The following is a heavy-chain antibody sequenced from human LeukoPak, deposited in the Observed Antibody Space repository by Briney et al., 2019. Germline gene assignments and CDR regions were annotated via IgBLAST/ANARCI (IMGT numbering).Heavy chain of an antibody. Sequence: ASVKVSCKASGYTFTSYDINWVRQATGQGLEWMGWMNPNSGNTGYAQKFQGRVTMTRNTSISTAYMELSSLRSEDTAVYYCARRGIAARDFDYWGQGTLVTVSS. D-gene: IGHD6-6*01. J-gene: IGHJ4*02. V-gene: IGHV1-8*01. CDR3: ARRGIAARDFDY. CDR2: MNPNSGNT. CDR1: GYTFTSYD.